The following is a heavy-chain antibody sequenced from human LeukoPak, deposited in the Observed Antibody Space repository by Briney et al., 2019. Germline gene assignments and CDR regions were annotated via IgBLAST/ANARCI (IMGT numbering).Heavy chain of an antibody. D-gene: IGHD3-3*01. CDR2: IKPDGSEK. CDR3: ARGDFWSGDYTDAFDV. Sequence: GGSLRLSCAASGFTFSNYWMSWVRQAPGKGLEWVANIKPDGSEKYCVDSVKGRFSISRDNVRNVLYLQMNNLRDGDTALYYCARGDFWSGDYTDAFDVWGQGTMVTVSA. CDR1: GFTFSNYW. J-gene: IGHJ3*01. V-gene: IGHV3-7*04.